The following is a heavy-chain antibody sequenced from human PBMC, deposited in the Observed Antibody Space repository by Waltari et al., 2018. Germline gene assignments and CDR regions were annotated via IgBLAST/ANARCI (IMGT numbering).Heavy chain of an antibody. Sequence: QVQLQESGTGLVKPSETLSLPCTAAGVSISSYYWSWIRQPPGTGLEWIGYIYYRESTNYNPTLKSRVTISVDTSKNQFSLKLSSVTAADTAVYYCARDRSLSISWYDVYYYGMDVGGQGTTVTVS. CDR1: GVSISSYY. CDR3: ARDRSLSISWYDVYYYGMDV. D-gene: IGHD6-13*01. CDR2: IYYREST. V-gene: IGHV4-59*01. J-gene: IGHJ6*02.